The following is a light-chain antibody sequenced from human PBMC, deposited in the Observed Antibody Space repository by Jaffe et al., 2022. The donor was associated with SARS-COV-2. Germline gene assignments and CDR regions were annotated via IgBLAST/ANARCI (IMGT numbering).Light chain of an antibody. CDR2: QDR. V-gene: IGLV3-1*01. CDR3: QAWDSGFVV. Sequence: SYELTQPPSVSVAPGQTASITCSGDKLGDKYASWYQQKPGQSPVLVIYQDRKRPSGIPERLSGSNSANTATLTITGTQAMDEADYYCQAWDSGFVVFGGGTKLTVL. CDR1: KLGDKY. J-gene: IGLJ2*01.